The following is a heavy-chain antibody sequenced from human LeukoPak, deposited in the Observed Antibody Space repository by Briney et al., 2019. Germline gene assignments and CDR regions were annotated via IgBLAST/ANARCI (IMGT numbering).Heavy chain of an antibody. J-gene: IGHJ4*02. D-gene: IGHD6-13*01. CDR3: ARDSGWFRFDY. CDR2: IKQDGSDK. V-gene: IGHV3-7*03. CDR1: GFAFSNYW. Sequence: GGSLRLSCAASGFAFSNYWMTWVRQAPGKGLEWVANIKQDGSDKYYVDSVRGRFAISRDNAKSSLFLQMNSPRAEDTAVYYCARDSGWFRFDYWGQGTLVTVSS.